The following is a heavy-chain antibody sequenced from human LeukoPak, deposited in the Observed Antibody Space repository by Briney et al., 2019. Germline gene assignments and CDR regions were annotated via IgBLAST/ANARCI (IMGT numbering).Heavy chain of an antibody. CDR3: ARDTGDYYDSSGYYYAGWFDP. CDR2: IRSYGNNK. J-gene: IGHJ5*02. D-gene: IGHD3-22*01. Sequence: GGSLRLSCTESGFTFTRYGTHWVRQAPGKGLEKVAFIRSYGNNKFYTGSLKGRFTVSRDNSRNNVYLQMNSLRIEDTAVYYCARDTGDYYDSSGYYYAGWFDPWGQGTLVTVSS. V-gene: IGHV3-30*02. CDR1: GFTFTRYG.